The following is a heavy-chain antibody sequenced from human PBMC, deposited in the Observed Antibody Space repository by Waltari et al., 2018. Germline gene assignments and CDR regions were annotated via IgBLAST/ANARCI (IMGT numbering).Heavy chain of an antibody. Sequence: QVQLVQSGAEVKKPGSSVKVSCKASGGTFSSYAISWVRQAPGQGLEWMGGIIPIFGTANYAQKFQGRVTITADESTSTAYMELSSLRSEDTAVYYCAKSDARPELGFRELFSYWGQGTLVTVSS. D-gene: IGHD3-10*01. CDR1: GGTFSSYA. J-gene: IGHJ4*02. V-gene: IGHV1-69*12. CDR3: AKSDARPELGFRELFSY. CDR2: IIPIFGTA.